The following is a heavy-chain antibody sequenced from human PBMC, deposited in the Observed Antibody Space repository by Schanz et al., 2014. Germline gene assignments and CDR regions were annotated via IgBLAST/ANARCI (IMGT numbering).Heavy chain of an antibody. CDR3: ARDRRRYCSTASCLHDNWFDP. D-gene: IGHD2-2*01. CDR2: ISTSNGNT. J-gene: IGHJ5*02. CDR1: GYTFTDYG. V-gene: IGHV1-18*01. Sequence: QVQLVQSGAEVKKPGASVKVSCKASGYTFTDYGVIWVRQAPGQGLEWMGWISTSNGNTNYIQKLQGRVTMTTDTPTSTAYMELRSLRSDDTAVYYCARDRRRYCSTASCLHDNWFDPWGQGTLVIVSS.